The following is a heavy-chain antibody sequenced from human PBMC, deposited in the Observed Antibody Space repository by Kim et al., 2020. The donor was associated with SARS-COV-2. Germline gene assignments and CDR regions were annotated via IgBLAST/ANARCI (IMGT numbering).Heavy chain of an antibody. D-gene: IGHD4-17*01. J-gene: IGHJ6*01. CDR1: GFTFDDYA. CDR2: ISWNSGSI. CDR3: AKDMRFDGDYGVGMDV. V-gene: IGHV3-9*01. Sequence: GGSLRLSCAASGFTFDDYAMHWVRQAPGKGLEWVSGISWNSGSIGYADSVKGRFTISRDNAKNSLYLQMNSLRAEDTALYYCAKDMRFDGDYGVGMDVWGQGTTVTVSS.